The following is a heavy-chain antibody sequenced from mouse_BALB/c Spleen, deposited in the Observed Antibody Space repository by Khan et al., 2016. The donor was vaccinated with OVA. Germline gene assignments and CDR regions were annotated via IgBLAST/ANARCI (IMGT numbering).Heavy chain of an antibody. CDR1: GYTFTTYY. CDR2: IYPGSFNT. J-gene: IGHJ4*01. V-gene: IGHV1S56*01. D-gene: IGHD1-1*01. Sequence: QVQLQQSGPELVKPGASVRISCTASGYTFTTYYIHWVKQRPGQGLEWIGWIYPGSFNTNYTEKFKGKATLTADKSSNTAYMQLSSLTSEDSALYFCAREDYFVGDSIDYWGQGTSVTVSS. CDR3: AREDYFVGDSIDY.